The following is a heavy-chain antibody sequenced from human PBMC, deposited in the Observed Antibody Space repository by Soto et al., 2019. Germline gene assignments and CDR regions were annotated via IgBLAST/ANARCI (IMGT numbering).Heavy chain of an antibody. J-gene: IGHJ4*02. D-gene: IGHD3-22*01. CDR1: GITISNYP. V-gene: IGHV3-23*01. Sequence: EVQLLESGGGLVQPGGSLRLSCAASGITISNYPMSWVRQAPGKGLDWVAGMSGSGDRTYYGDSAKGRFTISKHISKNSLSLQLDSLGVEDTAVYFCVKDDGGYPSTAPHWGQGTLVTVSS. CDR2: MSGSGDRT. CDR3: VKDDGGYPSTAPH.